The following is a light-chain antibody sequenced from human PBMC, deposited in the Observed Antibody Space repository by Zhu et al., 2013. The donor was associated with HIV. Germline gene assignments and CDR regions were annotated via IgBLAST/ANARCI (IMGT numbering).Light chain of an antibody. J-gene: IGKJ3*01. CDR1: QSISSW. CDR3: QQYHGYST. V-gene: IGKV1-5*01. Sequence: DIQMTQSPSSVSASVGDRVTITCRASQSISSWLAWYQQRPGKAPKLLIYDASTLGSGVPSRFSGSGSGTEFTLTISSLQPVDFATYFCQQYHGYSTFGPGTKVDLK. CDR2: DAS.